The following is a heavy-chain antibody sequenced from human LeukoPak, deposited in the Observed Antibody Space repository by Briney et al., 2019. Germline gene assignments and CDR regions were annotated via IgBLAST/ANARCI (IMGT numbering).Heavy chain of an antibody. CDR2: MNPNSGNT. J-gene: IGHJ5*02. Sequence: ASVKVSCKASGYTFTSYDINWVRQATGQGLEWMGWMNPNSGNTGYAQKFQGRVTMTRNTSISTAYMELSILRSEDTAVYYCARGITMVRGPRRFDPWGQGTLVTVSS. D-gene: IGHD3-10*01. CDR1: GYTFTSYD. CDR3: ARGITMVRGPRRFDP. V-gene: IGHV1-8*01.